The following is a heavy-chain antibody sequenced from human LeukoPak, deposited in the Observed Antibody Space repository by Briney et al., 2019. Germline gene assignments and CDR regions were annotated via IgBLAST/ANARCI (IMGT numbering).Heavy chain of an antibody. CDR2: IDYSGST. CDR1: GGSISSSGYC. J-gene: IGHJ6*03. CDR3: AKEESDWSSLGYYYHYMDV. V-gene: IGHV4-39*07. Sequence: SETLSLTCTVSGGSISSSGYCWGWIRQPPGKGLEWIGSIDYSGSTNYNPSLKSRVTISVDASKNQFSLRLDSVTAADTAVYYCAKEESDWSSLGYYYHYMDVWGKGTTVTISS. D-gene: IGHD3-9*01.